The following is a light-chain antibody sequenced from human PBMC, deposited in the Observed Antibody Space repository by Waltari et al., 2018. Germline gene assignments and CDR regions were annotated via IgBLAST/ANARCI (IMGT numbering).Light chain of an antibody. J-gene: IGKJ1*01. V-gene: IGKV3-20*01. CDR3: QQHGTLPAT. CDR2: RAS. Sequence: EIVLTQSPGTAPLSPGESVTLSCRARQTVGSSSLAWYQQKPGQAPRLVIYRASRRATGIPDRFSGSGSGTDFSLTISRLEPEDFAVYYCQQHGTLPATFGQGTKVEIK. CDR1: QTVGSSS.